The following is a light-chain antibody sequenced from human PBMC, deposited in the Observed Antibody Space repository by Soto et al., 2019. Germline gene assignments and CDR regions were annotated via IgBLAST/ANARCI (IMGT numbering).Light chain of an antibody. CDR1: QSVSAN. J-gene: IGKJ2*01. V-gene: IGKV3-15*01. Sequence: DIVMTQSPATLSVSPGERATLSCRASQSVSANLAWYQQKPGQAPRLLIYGASTRATGTPARFSGSGSGTEFTLTISSLQSEDFAVYYCQQYNSWPPYTFGQGTKVDIK. CDR2: GAS. CDR3: QQYNSWPPYT.